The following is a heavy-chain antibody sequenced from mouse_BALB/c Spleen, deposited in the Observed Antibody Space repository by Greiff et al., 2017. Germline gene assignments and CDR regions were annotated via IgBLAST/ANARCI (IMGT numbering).Heavy chain of an antibody. CDR2: ISYSGST. V-gene: IGHV3-2*02. Sequence: DVQLQESGPGLVKPSQSLSLTCTVTGYSITSDYAWNWIRQFPGNQLEWMGYISYSGSTSYNPSLKSRISITRDTSKNQFFLQLNSVTTEDTATYYCARASYYGSSYYFDYWGQGTTLTVSS. D-gene: IGHD1-1*01. CDR3: ARASYYGSSYYFDY. J-gene: IGHJ2*01. CDR1: GYSITSDYA.